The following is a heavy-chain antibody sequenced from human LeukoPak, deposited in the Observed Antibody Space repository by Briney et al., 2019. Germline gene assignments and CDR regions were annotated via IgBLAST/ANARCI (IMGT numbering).Heavy chain of an antibody. CDR3: ATRPAYSSSFDY. J-gene: IGHJ4*02. V-gene: IGHV1-2*02. CDR2: INPNSGGS. CDR1: GYTFTAYY. Sequence: ASVKVSCKTSGYTFTAYYIHWLRQAPGQRPEWMAWINPNSGGSYFAHNFQGRITLTRDTSISTAYMELNRLISDDTAVYYCATRPAYSSSFDYWGQGSLVTVSS. D-gene: IGHD6-6*01.